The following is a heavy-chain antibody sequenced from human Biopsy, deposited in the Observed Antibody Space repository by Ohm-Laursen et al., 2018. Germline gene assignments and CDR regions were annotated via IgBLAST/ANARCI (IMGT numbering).Heavy chain of an antibody. Sequence: GTLSLTCPVSGGSISGSSWSWIRQAPGKGLEWIGYISYSRDTNYNPFLKSRITISVDTSKNQFSLKLTSVTAADTAVYYCAKHGSGWTGDDAFHIWGQGTMVTVSS. D-gene: IGHD6-19*01. CDR2: ISYSRDT. CDR1: GGSISGSS. J-gene: IGHJ3*02. CDR3: AKHGSGWTGDDAFHI. V-gene: IGHV4-59*08.